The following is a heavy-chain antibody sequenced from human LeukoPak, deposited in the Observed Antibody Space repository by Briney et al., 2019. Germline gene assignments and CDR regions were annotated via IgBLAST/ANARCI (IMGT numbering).Heavy chain of an antibody. CDR1: GFTFSSYA. V-gene: IGHV3-23*01. Sequence: GGSLRLSCAASGFTFSSYAMSWVRQAPGKGLEWVSSIGSTGGSTDYAESVKGRFTISRDNSMNTLYLQVSSLRAEDTAVYYCPLGGAYYGSLKNWGQGTLVTVTT. J-gene: IGHJ4*02. CDR2: IGSTGGST. D-gene: IGHD3-10*01. CDR3: PLGGAYYGSLKN.